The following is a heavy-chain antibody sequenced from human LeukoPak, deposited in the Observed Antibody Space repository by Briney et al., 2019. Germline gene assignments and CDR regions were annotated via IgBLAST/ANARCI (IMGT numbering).Heavy chain of an antibody. Sequence: GGSLRLSCAASGFTFSSYAMSWVRLAPGKGLEWVSAISGSGGSAYYADSVKGRFTISRDNSKNTLYLQMNSLRAEDTAVYYCAKAVKGVVPWYWGQGTLVTVSS. V-gene: IGHV3-23*01. CDR2: ISGSGGSA. CDR3: AKAVKGVVPWY. J-gene: IGHJ4*02. CDR1: GFTFSSYA. D-gene: IGHD3-22*01.